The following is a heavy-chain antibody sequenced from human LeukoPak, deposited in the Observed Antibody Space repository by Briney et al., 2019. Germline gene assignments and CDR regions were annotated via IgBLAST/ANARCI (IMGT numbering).Heavy chain of an antibody. V-gene: IGHV4-59*08. J-gene: IGHJ3*01. Sequence: PSQTLSLTCTVSGGSTSSYYRTWIRQPPGERLEWIGYIYNSRSTNYNPALNSRVTISADASKNQFSLKLNSVTAADTAVYYCARRNVLTEGEAFDVWGQGTMVTVSS. CDR1: GGSTSSYY. CDR3: ARRNVLTEGEAFDV. D-gene: IGHD3-9*01. CDR2: IYNSRST.